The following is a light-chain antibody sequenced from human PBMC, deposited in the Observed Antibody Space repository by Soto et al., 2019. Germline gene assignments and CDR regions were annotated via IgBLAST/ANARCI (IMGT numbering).Light chain of an antibody. V-gene: IGLV2-14*01. CDR1: SSDLGIYNY. J-gene: IGLJ1*01. CDR3: RSYTTSSSRV. CDR2: EVT. Sequence: QSVLTQPASVSGSPGQSIAISWSGSSSDLGIYNYVSWYQQHPGKVPKLIIFEVTNRPSGVSNRFSGSKSGNTASLTISGLQAEDEPDYYWRSYTTSSSRVFGTGTKVTV.